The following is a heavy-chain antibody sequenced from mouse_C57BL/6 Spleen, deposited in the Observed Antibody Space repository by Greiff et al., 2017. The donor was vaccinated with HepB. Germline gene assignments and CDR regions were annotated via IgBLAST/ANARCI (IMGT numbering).Heavy chain of an antibody. CDR2: ISYDGSN. Sequence: EVKLLESGPGLVKPSQSLSLTCSVTGYSITSGYYWNWIRQFPGNKLEWMGYISYDGSNNYNPSLKNRISITRDTSKNQFFLKLNSVTTEDTATYYCARDHSLDYWGQGTTLTVSS. CDR3: ARDHSLDY. D-gene: IGHD3-1*01. V-gene: IGHV3-6*01. J-gene: IGHJ2*01. CDR1: GYSITSGYY.